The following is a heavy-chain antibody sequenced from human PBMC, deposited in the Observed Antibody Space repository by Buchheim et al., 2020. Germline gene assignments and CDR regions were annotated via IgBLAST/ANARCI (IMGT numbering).Heavy chain of an antibody. CDR3: AKISRWELNGMDV. CDR2: ISGSGITT. D-gene: IGHD1-26*01. J-gene: IGHJ6*02. V-gene: IGHV3-23*01. CDR1: GFTFSSYA. Sequence: EAQLLESGGGLVQPGGSLRLSCTASGFTFSSYAMTWVRQAPGKWLEWVSGISGSGITTYYADSVKGRFTISRDNSMNTLYLQMNSLRAEDTAVCYCAKISRWELNGMDVWGQGTT.